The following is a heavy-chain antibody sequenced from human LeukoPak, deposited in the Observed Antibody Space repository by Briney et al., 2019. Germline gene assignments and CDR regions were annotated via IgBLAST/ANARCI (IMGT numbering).Heavy chain of an antibody. CDR1: GFTFSSYA. CDR3: AKDQGSASTNWFDP. V-gene: IGHV3-23*01. D-gene: IGHD6-19*01. CDR2: ISGSGGST. Sequence: GGSLRLPCAASGFTFSSYAMSWVRQAPGKGLEWVSAISGSGGSTYYADSVKGRFTISRDNSKNTLYLQMNSLRAEDTAVYYCAKDQGSASTNWFDPWGQGALVTVSS. J-gene: IGHJ5*02.